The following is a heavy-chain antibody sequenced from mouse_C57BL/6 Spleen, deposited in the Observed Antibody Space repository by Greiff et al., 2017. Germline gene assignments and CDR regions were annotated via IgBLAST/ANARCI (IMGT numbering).Heavy chain of an antibody. J-gene: IGHJ4*01. V-gene: IGHV5-4*01. CDR3: ARDLSYYPYAMDY. CDR2: ISDGGSYT. CDR1: GFTFSSYA. Sequence: EVQLVESGGGLVKPGGSLKLSCAASGFTFSSYAMSWVRQTPEKRLAWVATISDGGSYTYYPDNVKGRFTISRDNAKNNLYLQMSHLKSEDTAMYYCARDLSYYPYAMDYWGQGTSVTVSS. D-gene: IGHD2-12*01.